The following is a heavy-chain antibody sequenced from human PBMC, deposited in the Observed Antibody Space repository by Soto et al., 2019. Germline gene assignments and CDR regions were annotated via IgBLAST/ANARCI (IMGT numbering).Heavy chain of an antibody. CDR1: GYTLTELS. J-gene: IGHJ4*02. V-gene: IGHV1-24*01. Sequence: ASVKVSCKVSGYTLTELSMHWVRQAPGKGLEWMGGFDPEDGETIYAQKFQVRVTMTEDISTDTAYMELSSLRSEDTDVYYCATPGGYRYTIRAYSYYWRQGTLVTVST. D-gene: IGHD3-16*02. CDR3: ATPGGYRYTIRAYSYY. CDR2: FDPEDGET.